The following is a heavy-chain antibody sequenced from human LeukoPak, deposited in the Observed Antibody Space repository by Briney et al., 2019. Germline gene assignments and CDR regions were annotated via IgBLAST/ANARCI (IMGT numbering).Heavy chain of an antibody. V-gene: IGHV3-23*01. CDR3: AKTWEQWLVQSPFDY. CDR2: ISGSGGST. CDR1: GFTFSSYA. J-gene: IGHJ4*02. D-gene: IGHD6-19*01. Sequence: GGSLRLSCAASGFTFSSYAMSWVRQAPGKGLEWVSAISGSGGSTYCADSVKGRFTISRDNSKNTLYLQMNSLRAEDTAVYYCAKTWEQWLVQSPFDYWGQGTLVTVSS.